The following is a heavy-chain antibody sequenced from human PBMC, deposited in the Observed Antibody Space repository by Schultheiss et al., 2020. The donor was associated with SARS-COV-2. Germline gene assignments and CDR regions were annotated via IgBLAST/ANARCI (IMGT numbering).Heavy chain of an antibody. D-gene: IGHD3-3*01. CDR3: ARSTGFLLWFDP. CDR1: GVSISSYC. Sequence: SQTLSLTCTVSGVSISSYCWNWIRQPPGKGLEWIGFIHDSGSTNYNPSLKSRVTISVDTSKNQFYLELNSVTAADTAVYYCARSTGFLLWFDPWGQGTLVTVSS. V-gene: IGHV4-59*08. J-gene: IGHJ5*02. CDR2: IHDSGST.